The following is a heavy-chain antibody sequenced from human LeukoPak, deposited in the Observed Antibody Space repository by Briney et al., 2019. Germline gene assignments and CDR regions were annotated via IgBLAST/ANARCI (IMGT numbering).Heavy chain of an antibody. CDR3: VRDRGYSTFDY. D-gene: IGHD3-22*01. V-gene: IGHV3-7*03. Sequence: GGSVRLSCEACGFVFGHSLMMWVRQPPGKGVEWVDNIKLEGSEINYLDSLPGRLNISRDNAKESLYLQTNGLGAEDTAVYFCVRDRGYSTFDYWGQGTLVTVSS. CDR1: GFVFGHSL. CDR2: IKLEGSEI. J-gene: IGHJ4*02.